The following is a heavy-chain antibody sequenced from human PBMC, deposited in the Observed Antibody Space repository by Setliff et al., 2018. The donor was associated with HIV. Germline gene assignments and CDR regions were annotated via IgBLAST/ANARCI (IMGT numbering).Heavy chain of an antibody. D-gene: IGHD2-21*02. Sequence: PSETLSLTCTVSGGSITSTTYYWGWIRQPPGKGLERIGTIHYTGNTYHNPSLKSRVTISVEASKNQISLKLTAVTAADSAVYYCAREGDGIDFWGQGTLVTVSS. CDR1: GGSITSTTYY. V-gene: IGHV4-39*02. CDR2: IHYTGNT. J-gene: IGHJ4*02. CDR3: AREGDGIDF.